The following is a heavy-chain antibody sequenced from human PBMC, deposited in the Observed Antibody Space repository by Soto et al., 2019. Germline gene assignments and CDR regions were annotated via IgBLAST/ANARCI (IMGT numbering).Heavy chain of an antibody. V-gene: IGHV3-49*04. CDR3: TRSQRTAYDFWSGSSNYYGMDV. Sequence: PGGSLRLSCTASGFTFGDYAMSWVRQAPGKGLEWVGFIRSKAYGGTTEYAASVKGRFTISRDDSKSIAYLQMNSLKTEDTAVYYCTRSQRTAYDFWSGSSNYYGMDVWGQGTTVTVSS. CDR1: GFTFGDYA. CDR2: IRSKAYGGTT. D-gene: IGHD3-3*01. J-gene: IGHJ6*02.